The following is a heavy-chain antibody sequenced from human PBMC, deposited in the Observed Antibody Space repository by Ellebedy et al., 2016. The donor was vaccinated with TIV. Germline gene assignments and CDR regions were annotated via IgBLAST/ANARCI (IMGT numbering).Heavy chain of an antibody. CDR2: IRRKAYGGTT. D-gene: IGHD1-26*01. Sequence: GGSLRLSXTASGFTFGEYALSWFRQAPGKGLEWVGFIRRKAYGGTTEYAASVKGRFTISRDDSKSIVYLQMNSLKSEDTAVYYCTRFPRVGEKYFFDYWGQGTLVTVSS. CDR1: GFTFGEYA. CDR3: TRFPRVGEKYFFDY. J-gene: IGHJ4*02. V-gene: IGHV3-49*03.